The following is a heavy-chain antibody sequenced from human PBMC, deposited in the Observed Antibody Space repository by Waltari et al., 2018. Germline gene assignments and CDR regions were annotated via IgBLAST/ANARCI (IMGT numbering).Heavy chain of an antibody. CDR1: GLIVSSHY. CDR3: ARGLGPTLAYYFDY. Sequence: EVQLVEPGGGLVQPGGSLRLSCAASGLIVSSHYMSWVRQAPGKGLEWVSVLYSSGEAYYADSLKGRFTISWDNSKNTVNLQMNTLSAEDTAVYYCARGLGPTLAYYFDYWGRGTLVTVSS. V-gene: IGHV3-66*02. D-gene: IGHD3-10*01. J-gene: IGHJ4*02. CDR2: LYSSGEA.